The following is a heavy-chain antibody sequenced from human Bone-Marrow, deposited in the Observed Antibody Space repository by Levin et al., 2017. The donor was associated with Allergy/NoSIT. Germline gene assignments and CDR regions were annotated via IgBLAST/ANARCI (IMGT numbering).Heavy chain of an antibody. V-gene: IGHV4-39*01. D-gene: IGHD3-10*01. J-gene: IGHJ3*01. CDR3: ARSVPELLWFWDRAFDV. Sequence: KPSETLSLTCTVSVCSIDFSFFYWGWIRQPPGKGLSWIGSIYYSGTISYNPSLTRRVPVSFYTSKDQFSLSLSSVTAADTAVYFCARSVPELLWFWDRAFDVWGQGTRVSVSS. CDR2: IYYSGTI. CDR1: VCSIDFSFFY.